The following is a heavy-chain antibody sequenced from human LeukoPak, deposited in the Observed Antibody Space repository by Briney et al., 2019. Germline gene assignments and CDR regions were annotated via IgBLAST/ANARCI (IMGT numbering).Heavy chain of an antibody. Sequence: SETLSLTCTVSGGSISSYYWSWIRQPPGKRLEWIGYNYYSGSTNYNASLTNRVTISVDTSKNQFSLKLSSVTAADTAVYYCAREVGYCSGGSCYSYFDYWGQGTLVTVSS. CDR2: NYYSGST. CDR1: GGSISSYY. CDR3: AREVGYCSGGSCYSYFDY. D-gene: IGHD2-15*01. V-gene: IGHV4-59*01. J-gene: IGHJ4*02.